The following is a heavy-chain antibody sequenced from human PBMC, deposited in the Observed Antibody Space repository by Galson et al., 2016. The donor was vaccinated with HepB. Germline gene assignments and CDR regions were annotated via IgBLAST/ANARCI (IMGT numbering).Heavy chain of an antibody. V-gene: IGHV3-49*03. CDR3: SRSPTPEYYDFWSGYCVFDF. Sequence: SLRLSCAVSGFRLGDYDMSWFRQAPGKGLEWIGLIRSKAYGGTTEYAASVEGRFTISRDVSKSIAYLQMNSLKTEDTAVYYCSRSPTPEYYDFWSGYCVFDFWGQGTLVTVPS. CDR2: IRSKAYGGTT. CDR1: GFRLGDYD. J-gene: IGHJ4*02. D-gene: IGHD3-3*01.